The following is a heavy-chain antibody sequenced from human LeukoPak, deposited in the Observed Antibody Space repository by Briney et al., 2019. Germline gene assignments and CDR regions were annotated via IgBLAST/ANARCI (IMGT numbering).Heavy chain of an antibody. CDR2: ISSSGTTI. J-gene: IGHJ4*02. D-gene: IGHD6-19*01. V-gene: IGHV3-48*03. CDR1: GFTFSTYE. Sequence: GGSLRLSCAASGFTFSTYEMTWVRQAPGKGLEWVSYISSSGTTIYYADSVKGRFTISRDNVNNSLYLQMNTLRAEDTAVYYCARGTYSSGWYHYWGQGTLVTVSS. CDR3: ARGTYSSGWYHY.